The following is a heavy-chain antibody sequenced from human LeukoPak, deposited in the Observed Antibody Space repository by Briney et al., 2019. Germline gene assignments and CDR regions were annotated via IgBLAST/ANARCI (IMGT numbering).Heavy chain of an antibody. CDR2: ISSSSSYI. D-gene: IGHD2-2*01. Sequence: GGSLRLSCAASGFTLSTYSMNWVRQAPGKGLEWVSSISSSSSYIYYADSVKGRFTISRDNAKNSLYLQMNSLRAEDTAVYYCARDRDCSSTSCYRGAFDIWGQGTMVTVSS. J-gene: IGHJ3*02. V-gene: IGHV3-21*01. CDR3: ARDRDCSSTSCYRGAFDI. CDR1: GFTLSTYS.